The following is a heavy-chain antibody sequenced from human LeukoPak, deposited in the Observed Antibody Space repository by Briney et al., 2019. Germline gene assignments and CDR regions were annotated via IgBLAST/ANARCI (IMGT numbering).Heavy chain of an antibody. CDR1: GFTFSSYA. CDR3: ASRFDLGVVIIPIFDY. V-gene: IGHV3-23*01. D-gene: IGHD3-3*01. CDR2: ISGSGGST. J-gene: IGHJ4*02. Sequence: QPGGSLRLSCAASGFTFSSYAMSWVRQAPGKGLEWVSAISGSGGSTYYEDSVKGRFTISRENSKNTLYLQMNSLRAEDTAVYYCASRFDLGVVIIPIFDYWGQGTLVTVSS.